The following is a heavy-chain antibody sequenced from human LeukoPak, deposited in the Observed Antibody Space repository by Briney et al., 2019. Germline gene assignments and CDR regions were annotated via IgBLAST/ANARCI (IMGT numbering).Heavy chain of an antibody. J-gene: IGHJ4*02. D-gene: IGHD6-19*01. V-gene: IGHV3-23*01. CDR2: ISNSGGIS. Sequence: GGSLRLSCAVSGLTFSRYAINWVRQPPGKGLEWVSIISNSGGISVYADSVKGRFTISRDNSKNTLYLQMNSLRAEDTAVYYCARDSSGPGYWGQGTLVTVSS. CDR1: GLTFSRYA. CDR3: ARDSSGPGY.